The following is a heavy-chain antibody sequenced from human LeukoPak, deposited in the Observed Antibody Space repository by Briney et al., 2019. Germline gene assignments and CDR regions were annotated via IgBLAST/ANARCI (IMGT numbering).Heavy chain of an antibody. CDR1: GDSISSSNCY. CDR3: ARQTGSGLFSLP. J-gene: IGHJ4*02. CDR2: IYFSGGT. D-gene: IGHD3-10*01. Sequence: PSETLSLTCTVSGDSISSSNCYWGWIRQPPGKGLEWIGRIYFSGGTYYNASLKSRVTISVDTSKNQLSLKLISVTAADTAVYYCARQTGSGLFSLPGGQGTLVTVSS. V-gene: IGHV4-39*01.